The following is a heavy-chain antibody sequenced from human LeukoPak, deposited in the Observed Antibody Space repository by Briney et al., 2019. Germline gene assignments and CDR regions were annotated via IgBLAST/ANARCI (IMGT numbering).Heavy chain of an antibody. V-gene: IGHV4-31*03. CDR1: GGSISSGGYY. CDR2: IYYSGST. Sequence: PSETLSLTCTVSGGSISSGGYYWSWLRQHPGKGLEWIGYIYYSGSTYYNPSLKSRVTISVDTSKNQFSLTLSSVTAADTAVYYCARGTRSSGYCSGGSCYEYFQHWGQGTLVTVSS. D-gene: IGHD2-15*01. CDR3: ARGTRSSGYCSGGSCYEYFQH. J-gene: IGHJ1*01.